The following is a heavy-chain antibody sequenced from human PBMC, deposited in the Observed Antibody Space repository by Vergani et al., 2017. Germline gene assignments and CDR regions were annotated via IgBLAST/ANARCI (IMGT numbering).Heavy chain of an antibody. CDR2: IKRDGTET. D-gene: IGHD2-15*01. J-gene: IGHJ1*01. CDR1: GFTFGDYY. Sequence: EVQLLESGGGLVKPGGSLRVSCAASGFTFGDYYMAWIRLAPGKGLDWVASIKRDGTETFYVDSVKGRFTIYRDNAKTTLYLQMNSLREEDRGVYYCERSRGGNAPYLHYWGEGTLVSVAS. CDR3: ERSRGGNAPYLHY. V-gene: IGHV3-7*01.